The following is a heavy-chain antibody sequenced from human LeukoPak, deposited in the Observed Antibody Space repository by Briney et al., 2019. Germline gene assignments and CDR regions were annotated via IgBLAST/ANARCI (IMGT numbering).Heavy chain of an antibody. V-gene: IGHV3-48*02. J-gene: IGHJ3*02. CDR3: ARDFVVVVAATLNAFDI. CDR2: ISSSSSTI. CDR1: GFTFSSYS. D-gene: IGHD2-15*01. Sequence: GGSLRLSCAASGFTFSSYSMNWVRQAPGKGLEWVSYISSSSSTIYYADSVKGRFTISRDNAKNSLYLQMNSLRDEDTAVYYCARDFVVVVAATLNAFDIWGQGTMVTASS.